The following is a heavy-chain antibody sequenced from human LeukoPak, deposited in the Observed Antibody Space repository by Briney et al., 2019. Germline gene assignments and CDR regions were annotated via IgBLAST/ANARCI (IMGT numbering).Heavy chain of an antibody. CDR1: GFTFSSYA. J-gene: IGHJ4*02. CDR3: AKDNSSGYYRGDYFDY. V-gene: IGHV3-23*01. D-gene: IGHD3-22*01. CDR2: ISGSGGST. Sequence: QPGGSLRLSCAASGFTFSSYAMSWVCQAPGKGLEWVSAISGSGGSTYYADSVKGRFTISRDNSKNTLYLRMNSLRAEDTAVYYCAKDNSSGYYRGDYFDYWGQGTLVTVSS.